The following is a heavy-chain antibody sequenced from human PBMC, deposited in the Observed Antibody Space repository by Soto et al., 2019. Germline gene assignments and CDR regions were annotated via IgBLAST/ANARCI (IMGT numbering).Heavy chain of an antibody. CDR2: ISSSGSTI. V-gene: IGHV3-48*03. Sequence: ESGGGLVQPGGSLRLSCAASGFTFSSYEMNWVRQAPGKGLEWVSYISSSGSTIYYADSVKGRFTISRDNAKNSLYLQMNSLRAEDTAVYYCARDRSGYYESYYYYGMDVWGQGTTVTVSS. D-gene: IGHD3-3*01. CDR3: ARDRSGYYESYYYYGMDV. CDR1: GFTFSSYE. J-gene: IGHJ6*02.